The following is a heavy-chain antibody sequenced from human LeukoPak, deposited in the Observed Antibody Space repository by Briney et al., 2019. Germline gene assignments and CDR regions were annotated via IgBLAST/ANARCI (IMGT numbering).Heavy chain of an antibody. CDR2: IYYSGST. J-gene: IGHJ4*02. Sequence: SETLSLTCTVSGGSISSYYWSWIRQPPGKGLEWIGYIYYSGSTYYNPSLKSRVTISVDTSKNQFSLKLSSVTAADTAVYYCARASGGDDYVWGSYRTFDYWGQGTLVTVSS. D-gene: IGHD3-16*02. CDR1: GGSISSYY. V-gene: IGHV4-59*12. CDR3: ARASGGDDYVWGSYRTFDY.